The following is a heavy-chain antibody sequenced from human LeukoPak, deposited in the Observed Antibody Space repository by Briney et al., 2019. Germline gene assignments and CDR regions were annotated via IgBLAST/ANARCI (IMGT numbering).Heavy chain of an antibody. Sequence: SETLSLTCTVSGGSISSYYWSWIRQPPGRGLEWIGYIYYSGSTNYNPSLKSRVTISVDTSKNQFSLKLSSVTAADTAVYYCASGYSSSWYWYWGQGTLVTVSS. D-gene: IGHD6-13*01. CDR1: GGSISSYY. CDR3: ASGYSSSWYWY. CDR2: IYYSGST. V-gene: IGHV4-59*01. J-gene: IGHJ4*02.